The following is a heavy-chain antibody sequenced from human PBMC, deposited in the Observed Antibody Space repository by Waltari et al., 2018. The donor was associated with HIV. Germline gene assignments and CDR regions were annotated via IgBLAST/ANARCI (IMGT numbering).Heavy chain of an antibody. CDR2: IYTSGTT. CDR1: GGSITSGNYF. CDR3: AREGLYRNSLNWHFDL. V-gene: IGHV4-61*02. Sequence: QVQLQESGPGLVKPSQTLSLTCTVSGGSITSGNYFWSCLRQPAGKGLEWIGRIYTSGTTNYNPSVASRVTISVDTSKNQFSLRLSSVTAADTAVYYCAREGLYRNSLNWHFDLWGRGTLVTVSS. D-gene: IGHD6-13*01. J-gene: IGHJ2*01.